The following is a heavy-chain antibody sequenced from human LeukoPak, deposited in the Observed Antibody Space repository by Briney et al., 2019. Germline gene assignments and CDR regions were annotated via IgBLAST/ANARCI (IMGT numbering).Heavy chain of an antibody. D-gene: IGHD5-12*01. J-gene: IGHJ4*02. CDR1: GFTFTNYA. CDR3: AKEEGDDFAFFDY. Sequence: GGSLRLSCAASGFTFTNYAMSWVRQAPGKGLEWVSAISASGGTIYYTDSVKGRFTISRDNSKNTLYLQMNSLRAEGTAVYYCAKEEGDDFAFFDYWDRGILATVRS. V-gene: IGHV3-23*01. CDR2: ISASGGTI.